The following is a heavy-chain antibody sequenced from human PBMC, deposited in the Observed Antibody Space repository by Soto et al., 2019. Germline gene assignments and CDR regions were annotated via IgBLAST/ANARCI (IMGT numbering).Heavy chain of an antibody. J-gene: IGHJ4*02. CDR3: ARDGVRYDFWSGYLASDY. CDR1: GFTFSSYI. CDR2: ISSSSSYI. D-gene: IGHD3-3*01. Sequence: GGSLRLSCAASGFTFSSYIMNWVRQAPGKGLEWVSSISSSSSYIYYADSVKGRFTISRDNAKNSLYLQMNSLRAEDTAVYYCARDGVRYDFWSGYLASDYWGQGTLVTVSS. V-gene: IGHV3-21*01.